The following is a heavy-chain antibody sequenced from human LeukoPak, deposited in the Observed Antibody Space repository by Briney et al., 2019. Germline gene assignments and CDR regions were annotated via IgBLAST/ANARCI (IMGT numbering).Heavy chain of an antibody. CDR2: IGGPGTDT. V-gene: IGHV3-23*01. CDR1: GFTFSDFA. Sequence: GGSLRLSCVASGFTFSDFAMSWVRQAPGAGPEWVSAIGGPGTDTYYADSVKGRFTVSRDNSENTLYLQMSGLRAEDTAVYYCAKVQSDIVGAMFFSFDVWGQGTMVSVSS. CDR3: AKVQSDIVGAMFFSFDV. J-gene: IGHJ3*01. D-gene: IGHD1-26*01.